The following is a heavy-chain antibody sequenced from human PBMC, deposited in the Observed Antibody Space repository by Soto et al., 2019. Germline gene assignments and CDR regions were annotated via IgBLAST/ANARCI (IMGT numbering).Heavy chain of an antibody. J-gene: IGHJ4*02. CDR3: ARDYDSSGDY. D-gene: IGHD3-22*01. Sequence: PSETLSLTCTVSGGSISTSSYYWGWIRQPPGKGLEWIGSIYYRGSTYYNPSLKSRVTISVDTSKNQFSLKLSSVTAADTAVYYCARDYDSSGDYWGQGTLVTVSS. CDR1: GGSISTSSYY. V-gene: IGHV4-39*01. CDR2: IYYRGST.